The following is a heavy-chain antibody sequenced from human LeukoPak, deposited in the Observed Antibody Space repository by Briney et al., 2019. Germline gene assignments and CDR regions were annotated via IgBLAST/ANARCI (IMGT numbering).Heavy chain of an antibody. J-gene: IGHJ4*02. CDR1: GYTFTDYY. CDR3: ARDKRIAVAGTPSWSLAY. D-gene: IGHD6-19*01. V-gene: IGHV1-2*04. Sequence: ASVKVSCKASGYTFTDYYMHWVRQAPGQGLEWMGWINPNSGGTNYAQKFQGWVTMTRDTSISTAYMELSRLRSDDTAVYYCARDKRIAVAGTPSWSLAYWGQGTLVTVSS. CDR2: INPNSGGT.